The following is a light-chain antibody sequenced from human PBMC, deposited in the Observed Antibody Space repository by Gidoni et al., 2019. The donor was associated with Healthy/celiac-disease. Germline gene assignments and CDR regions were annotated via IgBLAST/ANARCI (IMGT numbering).Light chain of an antibody. V-gene: IGKV1-8*01. CDR3: QQYYSYPFT. Sequence: AIRMTQSPSSFSASTGDRVTITCRASQVISSYLAWYQQKPGKAPKLLIYAASTLQSGVPSRFSGSGSGTDFTLTISCLQSEDFATYYCQQYYSYPFTFXGXTKVEIK. J-gene: IGKJ4*01. CDR1: QVISSY. CDR2: AAS.